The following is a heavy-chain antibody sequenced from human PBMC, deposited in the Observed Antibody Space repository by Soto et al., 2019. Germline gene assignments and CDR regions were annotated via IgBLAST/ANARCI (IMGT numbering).Heavy chain of an antibody. CDR1: GGTFSSYT. CDR2: IIPIFGTA. V-gene: IGHV1-69*01. D-gene: IGHD6-13*01. CDR3: ARSDSSWGDGGSWFDP. Sequence: QVQLVQSGAEVKKPGSSVKVSCKASGGTFSSYTISWVRQAPGQGLEWMGGIIPIFGTANYAQKFQGRVTITADESTSTAYMELSSLRSEDTAVYYCARSDSSWGDGGSWFDPWGQGTLVTVSS. J-gene: IGHJ5*02.